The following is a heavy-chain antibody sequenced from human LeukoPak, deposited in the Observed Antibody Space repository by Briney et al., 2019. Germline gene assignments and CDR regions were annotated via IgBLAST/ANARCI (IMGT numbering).Heavy chain of an antibody. J-gene: IGHJ5*02. CDR1: GYTFTNYY. Sequence: ASVKVSCKASGYTFTNYYIHWVRQAPGQGLEWMGWINPNSGGTNYAQKFQGRVTMTRDTSISTAYMELSRLRSDDTAVYYCARDNSKDIVVERSNWFDPWGQGTLVTVSS. D-gene: IGHD2-2*01. V-gene: IGHV1-2*02. CDR2: INPNSGGT. CDR3: ARDNSKDIVVERSNWFDP.